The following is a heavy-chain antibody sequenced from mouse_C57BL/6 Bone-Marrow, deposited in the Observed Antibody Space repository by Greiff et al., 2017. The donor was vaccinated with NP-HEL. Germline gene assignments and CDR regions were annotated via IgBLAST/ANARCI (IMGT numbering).Heavy chain of an antibody. CDR2: INPSTGGT. D-gene: IGHD1-1*01. CDR1: GYSFTGYY. CDR3: ARGYYGSSPYWYFDV. J-gene: IGHJ1*03. V-gene: IGHV1-42*01. Sequence: VQLKESGPELVKPGASVKISCKASGYSFTGYYMNWVKQSPEKSLEWIGEINPSTGGTTYNQKFKAKATLTVDKSSSPAYMQLKRLTSEDSAVYYCARGYYGSSPYWYFDVWGTGTTVTVSS.